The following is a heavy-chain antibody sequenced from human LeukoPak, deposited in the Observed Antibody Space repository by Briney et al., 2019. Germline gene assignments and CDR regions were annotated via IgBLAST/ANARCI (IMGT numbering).Heavy chain of an antibody. CDR1: GFSVGSNY. J-gene: IGHJ4*02. Sequence: GGSLRPSCAASGFSVGSNYMSWVRQAPGKGLEWVSVIYTGGATHYAESVMGRFTISRDDSHNTVHLHMSGLRAEDTAVYYCAREGRFQSFDYWGQGTLVAVSS. CDR2: IYTGGAT. CDR3: AREGRFQSFDY. V-gene: IGHV3-53*01.